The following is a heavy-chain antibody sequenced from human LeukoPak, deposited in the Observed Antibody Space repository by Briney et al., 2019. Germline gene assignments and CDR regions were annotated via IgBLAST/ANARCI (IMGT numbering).Heavy chain of an antibody. CDR1: GFTFSSYW. V-gene: IGHV3-74*01. J-gene: IGHJ4*02. D-gene: IGHD3-10*01. CDR3: ARGDNGSGRD. Sequence: GGSLRLSCAASGFTFSSYWMHWVRQAPGKGLVWVSRVNNDGSSTTYADSVKGRFTISRDNAKNTLDLQMNSLRAEDTAVYYCARGDNGSGRDWGQGTLVTVSS. CDR2: VNNDGSST.